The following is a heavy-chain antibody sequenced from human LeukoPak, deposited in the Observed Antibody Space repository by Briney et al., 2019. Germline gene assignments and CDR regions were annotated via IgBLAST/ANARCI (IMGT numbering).Heavy chain of an antibody. CDR3: ARDVYSSGWYYYGMDV. J-gene: IGHJ6*02. V-gene: IGHV4-31*03. D-gene: IGHD6-19*01. CDR2: IYYSGST. Sequence: SETLSLTCTVSGGSISSGGYYWSWIRQHPGKGLEWIGYIYYSGSTYYNPSLKSRVTISVDTSKNQFSLKLSSVTAADTAVYYCARDVYSSGWYYYGMDVWGQGTTVTVSS. CDR1: GGSISSGGYY.